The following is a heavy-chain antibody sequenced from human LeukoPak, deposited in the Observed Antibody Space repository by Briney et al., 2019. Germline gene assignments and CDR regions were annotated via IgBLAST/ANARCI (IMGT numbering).Heavy chain of an antibody. CDR2: INHSGST. Sequence: SETLSLTCAVYGGSFSGYYWSWIRQPPGKGLEWIGEINHSGSTNYSPSLKSRVTISVDTSKNQFSLKLSSVTAADTAVYYCASIIVATPLYYYGMDVWGQGTTVTVSS. CDR1: GGSFSGYY. V-gene: IGHV4-34*01. J-gene: IGHJ6*02. CDR3: ASIIVATPLYYYGMDV. D-gene: IGHD5-12*01.